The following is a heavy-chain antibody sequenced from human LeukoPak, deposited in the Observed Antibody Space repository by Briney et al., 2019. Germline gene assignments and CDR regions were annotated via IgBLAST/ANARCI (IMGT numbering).Heavy chain of an antibody. Sequence: GGSLRLSCAASGFTFSSYGMHWVRQAPGKGLEWVAVISYDGSNKYYADSVKGRFTISRDNSKNTLYLQMNSLRAEDTAVYYCAKDGGGDSPTYYDFWSGYYPYYYYYGMDVWGQGTTVTVSS. J-gene: IGHJ6*02. CDR1: GFTFSSYG. V-gene: IGHV3-30*18. CDR3: AKDGGGDSPTYYDFWSGYYPYYYYYGMDV. D-gene: IGHD3-3*01. CDR2: ISYDGSNK.